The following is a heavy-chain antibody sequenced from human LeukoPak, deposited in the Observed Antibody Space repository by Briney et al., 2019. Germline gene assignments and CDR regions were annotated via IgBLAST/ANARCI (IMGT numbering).Heavy chain of an antibody. CDR1: GFTFSSYG. CDR3: ARDIAVAGNYDY. CDR2: IWYDGSNK. V-gene: IGHV3-33*01. Sequence: GGSLRLSCAASGFTFSSYGMPWVRQAPGKGLEWVAVIWYDGSNKYYADSVKGRFTIPRDNSKNTLYLQMNSLRAEDTAVYYCARDIAVAGNYDYWGQGTLVTVSS. D-gene: IGHD6-19*01. J-gene: IGHJ4*02.